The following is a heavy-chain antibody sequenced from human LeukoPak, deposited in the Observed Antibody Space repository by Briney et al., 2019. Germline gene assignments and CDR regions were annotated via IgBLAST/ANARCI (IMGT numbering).Heavy chain of an antibody. Sequence: PSETLSLTCAVSGGSFSGYYWNWIRQPPGKGLEWIAEINDSGSANYNPSLKSRVAISVDTSKNQFSLKLSSVTAADTAVYYCARGGIAARPDRDKDFDCWGQGTLVTVSS. J-gene: IGHJ4*02. CDR2: INDSGSA. D-gene: IGHD6-6*01. CDR3: ARGGIAARPDRDKDFDC. CDR1: GGSFSGYY. V-gene: IGHV4-34*01.